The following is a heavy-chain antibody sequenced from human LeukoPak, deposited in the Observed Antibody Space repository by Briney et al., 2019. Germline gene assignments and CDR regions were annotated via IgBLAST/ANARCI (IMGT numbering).Heavy chain of an antibody. CDR1: GFTFSSYW. V-gene: IGHV3-7*01. CDR3: AKDWEVGATTLYYFDY. D-gene: IGHD1-26*01. J-gene: IGHJ4*02. Sequence: GGSLRLSCAASGFTFSSYWMSWVRQAPGKGLEWVANIKQDGSEKYYVDSVKGRFTISRDNAKNSLYLQMNSLRAEDTAVYYCAKDWEVGATTLYYFDYWGQGTLVTVSS. CDR2: IKQDGSEK.